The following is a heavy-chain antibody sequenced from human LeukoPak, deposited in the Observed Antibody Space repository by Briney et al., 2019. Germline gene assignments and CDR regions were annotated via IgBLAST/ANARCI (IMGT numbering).Heavy chain of an antibody. CDR3: ARLGTGEAFDI. Sequence: GGSLRLSCAASGFTFSGSAMHWVRQASGKGLEWVGRIRSEGNSYATAYAASVKGRFTISRDDSKNTAYLQMNSLKTEDTAVYYCARLGTGEAFDIWGQGTIVTVSS. D-gene: IGHD7-27*01. V-gene: IGHV3-73*01. CDR2: IRSEGNSYAT. CDR1: GFTFSGSA. J-gene: IGHJ3*02.